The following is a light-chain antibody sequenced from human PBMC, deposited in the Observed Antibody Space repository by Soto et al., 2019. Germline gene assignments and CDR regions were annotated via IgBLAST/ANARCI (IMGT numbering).Light chain of an antibody. CDR2: GAS. CDR1: QSVSSK. Sequence: EIVMTQSPGTLSVSPGERATLSCRASQSVSSKLAWYQQKPGQAPRLLIYGASTRATGIPARFSGSGSETEFTLTISSLQSEDFAVYFCQQYSNWPPWTFGQGTKVEIK. V-gene: IGKV3-15*01. CDR3: QQYSNWPPWT. J-gene: IGKJ1*01.